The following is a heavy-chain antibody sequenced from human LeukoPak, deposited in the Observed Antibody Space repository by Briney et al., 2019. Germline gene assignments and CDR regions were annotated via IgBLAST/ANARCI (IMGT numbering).Heavy chain of an antibody. Sequence: SETLSLTCTVSGGSISSSSYYWGWIRQPPGKGLEWIGSIYYSGSTYYNPSLKSRVTISVDTSKNQFSLKPSSVTAADTAVYYCARTGGYMVWGVQNWFEPWGQGTLVTVSA. V-gene: IGHV4-39*01. CDR2: IYYSGST. J-gene: IGHJ5*02. CDR1: GGSISSSSYY. D-gene: IGHD3-10*01. CDR3: ARTGGYMVWGVQNWFEP.